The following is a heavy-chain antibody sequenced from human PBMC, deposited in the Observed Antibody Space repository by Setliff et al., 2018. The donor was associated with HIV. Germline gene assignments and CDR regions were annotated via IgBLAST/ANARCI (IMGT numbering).Heavy chain of an antibody. CDR3: ARDAGYSGSAWNY. CDR1: GGTFSSYA. D-gene: IGHD5-12*01. CDR2: IIPSLGTA. V-gene: IGHV1-69*13. J-gene: IGHJ4*02. Sequence: SVKVSCKASGGTFSSYAISWVRQAPGQGLEWMGGIIPSLGTANYAQRFKGRVTFTADASTSTVYMELSSLRSEDTAMYYCARDAGYSGSAWNYWGQGTLVTVSS.